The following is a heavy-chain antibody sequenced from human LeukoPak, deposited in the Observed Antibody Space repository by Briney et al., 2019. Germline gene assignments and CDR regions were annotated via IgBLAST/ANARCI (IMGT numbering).Heavy chain of an antibody. V-gene: IGHV1-46*01. Sequence: SVKVSCKASGYTFTSYYMHWVRQAPRQGLEWMELINPTGGSTGYAQKFQGRVTMTRDMSTSTDYMELSSLRSEDTAIYYCARDNSVGDNAWWFDPWGQGTLVTVSS. CDR1: GYTFTSYY. J-gene: IGHJ5*02. CDR2: INPTGGST. CDR3: ARDNSVGDNAWWFDP. D-gene: IGHD1-26*01.